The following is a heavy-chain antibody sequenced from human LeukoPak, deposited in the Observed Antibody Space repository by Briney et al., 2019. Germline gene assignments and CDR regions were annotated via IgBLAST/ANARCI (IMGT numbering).Heavy chain of an antibody. D-gene: IGHD2-2*02. J-gene: IGHJ5*02. CDR3: ARATLGYCSSTSCYTVGNWFDP. V-gene: IGHV4-4*07. Sequence: SETLSLTCTVSGGSISSYYWSWIRQPAGKGLEWIGRIYTSGSTNYNPSLKSRVTISVDTSKNQFSLKLSSVTAADTAVYYCARATLGYCSSTSCYTVGNWFDPWGQGTLVTVSS. CDR1: GGSISSYY. CDR2: IYTSGST.